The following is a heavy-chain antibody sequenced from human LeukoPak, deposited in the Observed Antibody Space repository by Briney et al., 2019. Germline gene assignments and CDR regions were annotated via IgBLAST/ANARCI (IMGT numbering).Heavy chain of an antibody. D-gene: IGHD2-8*01. CDR2: ISGSGGST. V-gene: IGHV3-23*01. CDR1: GFTFSNYA. CDR3: AKAPGSYCTNGVCYWFDY. J-gene: IGHJ4*02. Sequence: GGSLRLSCAASGFTFSNYAMSWVRQAPGKGLEWVSAISGSGGSTYYADSVKGRFTISRGNSKNTLYLQMNSLRAEDTAVYYCAKAPGSYCTNGVCYWFDYWGQGTLVTVSS.